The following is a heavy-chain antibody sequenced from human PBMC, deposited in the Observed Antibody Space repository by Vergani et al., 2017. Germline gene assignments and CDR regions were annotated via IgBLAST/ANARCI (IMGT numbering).Heavy chain of an antibody. D-gene: IGHD6-13*01. Sequence: QVQLVESGGGVVQPGRSLRLSCAASGFTFSSYGMHWVRQAPGKGLEWVAVISYDGSNKYYADSVKGRFTIYRDNSKNTLYLQMNSLRAEDTAVYYCAKDGSSSWYLGAFDYWGQGTLVTVSS. CDR2: ISYDGSNK. CDR1: GFTFSSYG. CDR3: AKDGSSSWYLGAFDY. V-gene: IGHV3-30*18. J-gene: IGHJ4*02.